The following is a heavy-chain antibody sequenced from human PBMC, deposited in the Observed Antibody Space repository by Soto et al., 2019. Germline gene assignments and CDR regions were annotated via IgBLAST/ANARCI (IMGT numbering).Heavy chain of an antibody. V-gene: IGHV4-31*03. J-gene: IGHJ4*02. CDR1: GGSISSGGYY. Sequence: SETLSLTCTVSGGSISSGGYYWSWIRQHPGKGLEWIGYIYYSGGTYYNPSLKSRVTISVDTSKNQFSLKLSSVTAADTAVYYCARGIAAAGVDYWGQGTLVTVSS. D-gene: IGHD6-13*01. CDR2: IYYSGGT. CDR3: ARGIAAAGVDY.